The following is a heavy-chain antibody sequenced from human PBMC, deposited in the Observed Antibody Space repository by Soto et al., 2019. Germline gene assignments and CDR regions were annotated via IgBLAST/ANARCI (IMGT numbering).Heavy chain of an antibody. Sequence: QVQLVQSGAEVKKPGASVKVSCKASGYTFTSYDINWVRQATGQGLEWMGWMNPNSGNTGYAQKFQGRVTMTRNTYISTAYMELSSLRSEDTAVYYCARVGDSSGYYLGSHAFDIWGQGTMVTVSS. CDR3: ARVGDSSGYYLGSHAFDI. J-gene: IGHJ3*02. D-gene: IGHD3-22*01. CDR1: GYTFTSYD. V-gene: IGHV1-8*01. CDR2: MNPNSGNT.